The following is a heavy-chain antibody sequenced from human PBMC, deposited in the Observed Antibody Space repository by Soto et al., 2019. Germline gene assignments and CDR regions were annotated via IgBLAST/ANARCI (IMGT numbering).Heavy chain of an antibody. CDR1: GGSISSGDYY. CDR2: IYYSGST. CDR3: ARDPERYYYDSSGYYRPYYYGMDV. Sequence: SETLSLTCPVSGGSISSGDYYWSWIRQPPGKGLEWIGYIYYSGSTYYNPSLKSRVTISVDTSKNQFSLKLSSVTAADTAVYYCARDPERYYYDSSGYYRPYYYGMDVWGQGTTVTVSS. V-gene: IGHV4-30-4*01. D-gene: IGHD3-22*01. J-gene: IGHJ6*02.